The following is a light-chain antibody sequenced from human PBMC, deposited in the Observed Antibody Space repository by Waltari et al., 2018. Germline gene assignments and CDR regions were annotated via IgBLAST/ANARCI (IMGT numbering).Light chain of an antibody. CDR3: MQALQSPWT. V-gene: IGKV2-29*02. J-gene: IGKJ1*01. CDR2: RIS. Sequence: DVVMDQTPLSLPVTPGDPASISCRSSQSLLHSNGNTYLYWYLQKPGQPPRLLIYRISNRFSGVPDRFSGSGSGTDFTLKISRVEAEDVGIYYCMQALQSPWTFGQGTKVEIK. CDR1: QSLLHSNGNTY.